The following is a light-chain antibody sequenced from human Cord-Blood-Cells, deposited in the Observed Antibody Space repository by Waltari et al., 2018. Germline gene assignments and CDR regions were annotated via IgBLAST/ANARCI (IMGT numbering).Light chain of an antibody. V-gene: IGKV4-1*01. CDR1: QSVLYSSNNKNY. J-gene: IGKJ2*01. CDR2: WAS. CDR3: QQYDSTPYT. Sequence: DIVMTQSPDSLAVSLGERATINCKSSQSVLYSSNNKNYLAWYQQKPGQPPKLLIYWASTRESGVPDRVSGSGSGTDFTLTISSRQAEDVAVYYCQQYDSTPYTFGQGTKLEIK.